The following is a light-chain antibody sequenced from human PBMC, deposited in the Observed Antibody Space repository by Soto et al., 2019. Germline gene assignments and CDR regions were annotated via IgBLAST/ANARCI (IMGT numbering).Light chain of an antibody. V-gene: IGKV1-39*01. CDR3: QQNNSYSEA. J-gene: IGKJ1*01. CDR1: QTISSY. Sequence: DIQMTQSPSSLSASLGDRVTITCRASQTISSYLNWYQQKPGKAPKLLIYGTSSLQSGVPSRFSGSGSGTEFTLTISSLQPDDFATYYCQQNNSYSEAFGQGTKVDIK. CDR2: GTS.